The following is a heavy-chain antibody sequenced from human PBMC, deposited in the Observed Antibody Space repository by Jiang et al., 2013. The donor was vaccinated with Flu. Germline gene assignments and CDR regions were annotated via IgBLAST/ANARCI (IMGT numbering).Heavy chain of an antibody. CDR2: FYYSGNS. J-gene: IGHJ3*02. Sequence: PGLVKPSETLSLTCSVSGASISGYYWNWIRQPPGKGLEWIGYFYYSGNSNFNPSLKSRVTISADTSKNQFSLRLTSVTAADTAVYYCARLMSYFDDSGDPTVHDAFEIWGRGTVVTVSS. CDR1: GASISGYY. CDR3: ARLMSYFDDSGDPTVHDAFEI. V-gene: IGHV4-59*01. D-gene: IGHD3-22*01.